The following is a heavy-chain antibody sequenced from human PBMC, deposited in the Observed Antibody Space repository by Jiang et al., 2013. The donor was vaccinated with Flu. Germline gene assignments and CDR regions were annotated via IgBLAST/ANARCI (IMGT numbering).Heavy chain of an antibody. CDR1: GFSFRTYA. V-gene: IGHV3-23*01. J-gene: IGHJ4*02. Sequence: LLESGGGVVXPGGSLTLSCAASGFSFRTYAMSWVRQAPGKGLEWVAAISGAGDNRYYADSVRGRVAISRDNSRDTLYLDMHSLRADDTAVYFCANDVDGDYGTWFDNWGQGTLVTVSS. CDR3: ANDVDGDYGTWFDN. D-gene: IGHD4-17*01. CDR2: ISGAGDNR.